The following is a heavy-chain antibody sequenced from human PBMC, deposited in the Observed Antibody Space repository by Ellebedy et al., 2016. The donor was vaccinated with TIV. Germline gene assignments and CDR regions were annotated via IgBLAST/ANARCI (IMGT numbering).Heavy chain of an antibody. Sequence: GESLKISCAASGFTFSNHWMSWVRQAPGKGLEWVANVNRDGSEKYYVDSVRGRFTISRDNAKNSVYLQMSSPRVEDTAVYYCVRAIGGSGAYWGQGTLLTVSS. CDR1: GFTFSNHW. J-gene: IGHJ4*02. V-gene: IGHV3-7*04. CDR3: VRAIGGSGAY. CDR2: VNRDGSEK. D-gene: IGHD3-10*01.